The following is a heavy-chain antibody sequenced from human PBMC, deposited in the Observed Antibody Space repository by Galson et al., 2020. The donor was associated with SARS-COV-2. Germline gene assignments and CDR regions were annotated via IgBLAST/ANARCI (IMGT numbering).Heavy chain of an antibody. CDR3: AKIGGRFGGSFYYYMDV. CDR1: GYSISSGYY. D-gene: IGHD3-10*01. CDR2: IYHSGST. V-gene: IGHV4-38-2*01. J-gene: IGHJ6*03. Sequence: SETLSLTCAVSGYSISSGYYWGWIRQPPGKGLEWIGSIYHSGSTYYNPSLKSRVTISVDTSKNQFSLKLSSVTAADTAVYYCAKIGGRFGGSFYYYMDVWGKGTTVTISS.